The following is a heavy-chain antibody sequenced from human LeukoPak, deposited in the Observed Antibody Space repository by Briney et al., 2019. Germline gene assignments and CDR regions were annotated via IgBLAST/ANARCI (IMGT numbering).Heavy chain of an antibody. D-gene: IGHD2-2*03. CDR3: ARDHGSYYFDY. Sequence: SETLSLTCTVSGGSISSGYYWSWIRQPAGKGLEWIGRIYTSGSTNYNPSLKSRLTMSVDTSKNQFSLKLSSVTAADTAVYYCARDHGSYYFDYWGQGTLVTVSS. CDR2: IYTSGST. V-gene: IGHV4-4*07. CDR1: GGSISSGYY. J-gene: IGHJ4*02.